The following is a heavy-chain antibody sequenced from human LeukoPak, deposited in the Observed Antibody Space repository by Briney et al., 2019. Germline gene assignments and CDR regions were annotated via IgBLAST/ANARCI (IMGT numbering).Heavy chain of an antibody. J-gene: IGHJ4*02. CDR2: IYYSGST. V-gene: IGHV4-61*08. CDR1: GGSISSADYY. Sequence: PSETLSLTCTVSGGSISSADYYWSWIRQPPGKGLEWNGYIYYSGSTNYNPSLKSRVTISVDTSKNQFSLKLSSVTAADTAVYYCASFTSFYGSGSYWDYFDYWGQGTLVTVSS. CDR3: ASFTSFYGSGSYWDYFDY. D-gene: IGHD3-10*01.